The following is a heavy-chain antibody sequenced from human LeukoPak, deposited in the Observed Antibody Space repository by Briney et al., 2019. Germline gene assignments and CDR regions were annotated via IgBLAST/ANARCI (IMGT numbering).Heavy chain of an antibody. J-gene: IGHJ4*02. CDR1: GFTFSSYA. D-gene: IGHD1-26*01. CDR2: ISGGGGST. CDR3: AKDQGSYNC. V-gene: IGHV3-23*01. Sequence: GGSLRLSCAASGFTFSSYAMTWIRQAPGKGLEWVSAISGGGGSTFYAGSVKGRFTISRDNSKNTLYLQMNSLRAEDTAVYYCAKDQGSYNCWGQGTLVTVSS.